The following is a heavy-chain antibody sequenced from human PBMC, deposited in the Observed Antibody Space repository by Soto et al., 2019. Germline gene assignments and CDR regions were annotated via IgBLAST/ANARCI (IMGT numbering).Heavy chain of an antibody. J-gene: IGHJ4*02. D-gene: IGHD6-19*01. CDR1: GYTFTSYG. CDR2: ISAYNGNT. V-gene: IGHV1-18*01. Sequence: ASVKVSCKASGYTFTSYGISWVRQAPGQGLEWMGWISAYNGNTNYAQKLQGRVTMTTDTSTSTAYMELRGLRSDETAVYYCARDRGNSGIAVAGYFDYWGQGTLVTVSS. CDR3: ARDRGNSGIAVAGYFDY.